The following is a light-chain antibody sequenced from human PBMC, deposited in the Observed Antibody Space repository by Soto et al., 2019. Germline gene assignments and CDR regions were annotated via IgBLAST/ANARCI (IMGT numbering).Light chain of an antibody. CDR3: QQYGRSPPFA. CDR2: GAS. J-gene: IGKJ2*01. V-gene: IGKV3-20*01. CDR1: QSVSSNY. Sequence: EIVLTQSPGTLSLSPGERATLSCRASQSVSSNYIAWYQQNPGQAPRLLIYGASTRATGIPDRFSGSGSGTDFTLTISRLEPEDFAVYFCQQYGRSPPFAFGQVTKVDIK.